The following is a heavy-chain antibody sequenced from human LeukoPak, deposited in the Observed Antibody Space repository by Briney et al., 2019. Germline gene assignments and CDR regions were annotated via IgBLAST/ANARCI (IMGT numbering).Heavy chain of an antibody. V-gene: IGHV1-2*02. CDR3: ARPIGEHAFDI. CDR1: GYTFTGYY. CDR2: INPNSGGT. Sequence: ASVKVSCKASGYTFTGYYMHWVRQAPGQGLEWMGWINPNSGGTNYAQKFQGRVTMTTDTPTSTGYMELRSLISDDTAVYYCARPIGEHAFDIWGQGTMVTVSS. D-gene: IGHD1-26*01. J-gene: IGHJ3*02.